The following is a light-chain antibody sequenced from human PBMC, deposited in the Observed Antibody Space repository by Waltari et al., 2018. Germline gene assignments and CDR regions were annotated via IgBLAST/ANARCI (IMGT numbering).Light chain of an antibody. J-gene: IGKJ3*01. V-gene: IGKV1-39*01. CDR3: QQNYESPRT. CDR2: AVS. Sequence: DIQMTQSPSPLSASVGARVTITCRASQHISNYLNWYQQKPGKAPKLLMYAVSSLPTGVPSRFSGSGFGTDFTLTISNLQLEDFATYYCQQNYESPRTFGPGTKVDF. CDR1: QHISNY.